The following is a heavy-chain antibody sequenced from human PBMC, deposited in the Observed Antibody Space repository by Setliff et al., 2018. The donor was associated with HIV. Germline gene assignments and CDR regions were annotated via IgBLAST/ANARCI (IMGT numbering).Heavy chain of an antibody. V-gene: IGHV3-11*06. J-gene: IGHJ4*01. CDR1: GFTFGDYA. CDR3: ARDKWASGFDF. Sequence: GGSLRLSCTASGFTFGDYAMSWVRQAPGKGLEWVSYISMSSHTSVIYSDSVKGRFTISRDNARNSFYLQMNSLRVDDTAVYFCARDKWASGFDFWGHGTLGTVSA. CDR2: ISMSSHTSV. D-gene: IGHD1-26*01.